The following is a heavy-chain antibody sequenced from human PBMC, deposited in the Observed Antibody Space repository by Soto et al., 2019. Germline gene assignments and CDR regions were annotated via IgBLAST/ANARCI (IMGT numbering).Heavy chain of an antibody. J-gene: IGHJ6*02. D-gene: IGHD1-20*01. CDR2: IERDDDDK. Sequence: SGPTLVNPTETLTLTCTFSGFSITSPGMSVSWIRQPPGRALEWLALIERDDDDKYYSTSLKTRLTISKDTRKNQVVLTMTNMDPADTATYYCARSIRGPRKFNGMDVWGQGTTVTVSS. V-gene: IGHV2-70*13. CDR3: ARSIRGPRKFNGMDV. CDR1: GFSITSPGMS.